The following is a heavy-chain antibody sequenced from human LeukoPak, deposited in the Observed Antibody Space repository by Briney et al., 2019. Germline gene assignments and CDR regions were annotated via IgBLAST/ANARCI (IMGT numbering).Heavy chain of an antibody. Sequence: SETLSLTCTVSGGSISAYYWSWIRQPPGKGLEWIGSMYYSGSTNYKPSLKSRVTISVDTSKNQFSLKLSSVTAADTAVYYCARHAYYYDRSGSYEAFDIWGQGTMVTVSS. J-gene: IGHJ3*02. CDR1: GGSISAYY. CDR3: ARHAYYYDRSGSYEAFDI. CDR2: MYYSGST. V-gene: IGHV4-59*08. D-gene: IGHD3-22*01.